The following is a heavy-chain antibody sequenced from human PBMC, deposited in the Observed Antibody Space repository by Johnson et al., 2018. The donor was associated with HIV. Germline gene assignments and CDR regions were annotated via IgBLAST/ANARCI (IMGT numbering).Heavy chain of an antibody. D-gene: IGHD1-26*01. Sequence: QVQLVESGGGVVQPGGSLRLSCSASGFTVSDTDMTWVRQAPGKGLEWVAFIRYDGNNKYYADPVKGRFTISRENAKNSLYLQMNSLRAGDTAVYYCARCGELRAFDIWGQGTMVTVSS. CDR3: ARCGELRAFDI. V-gene: IGHV3-33*08. CDR1: GFTVSDTD. CDR2: IRYDGNNK. J-gene: IGHJ3*02.